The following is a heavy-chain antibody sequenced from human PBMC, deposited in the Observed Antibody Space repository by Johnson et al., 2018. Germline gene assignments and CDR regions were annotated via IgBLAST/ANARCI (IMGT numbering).Heavy chain of an antibody. CDR2: INHSGST. CDR1: GGSFSGYY. J-gene: IGHJ6*03. CDR3: ARGPKDGYCSGGSCRRPGYYYYMDV. V-gene: IGHV4-34*01. D-gene: IGHD2-15*01. Sequence: QVQLQQWGAGLLKPSETLSLTCAVYGGSFSGYYWSWIRQPPGKGLEWIGEINHSGSTNYNPSLKSRVTISVDTSKNQFSLKLSSVTAAEAAVYYCARGPKDGYCSGGSCRRPGYYYYMDVWGKGTTVTVSS.